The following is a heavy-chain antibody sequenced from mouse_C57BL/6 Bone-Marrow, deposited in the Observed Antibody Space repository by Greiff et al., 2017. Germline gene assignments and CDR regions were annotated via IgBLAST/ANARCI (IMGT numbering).Heavy chain of an antibody. CDR3: AREGSSPWFAY. Sequence: QVQLQQPGAELVMPGASVKLSCKASGYTFTSYWMHWVKQRPGQGLEWIGEIDPSDSYTNYNQKFKGKSTLTVAKSSSTAYMQLSSLTSADSAVYYCAREGSSPWFAYWGQGTLVTVSA. V-gene: IGHV1-69*01. J-gene: IGHJ3*01. CDR1: GYTFTSYW. CDR2: IDPSDSYT. D-gene: IGHD1-1*01.